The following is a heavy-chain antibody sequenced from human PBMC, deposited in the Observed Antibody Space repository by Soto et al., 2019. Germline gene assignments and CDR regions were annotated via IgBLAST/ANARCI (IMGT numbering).Heavy chain of an antibody. CDR2: SNHVGST. CDR3: ARVLIAGVTTA. V-gene: IGHV4-34*01. Sequence: QVQLQQWGAGLLKPSETLSLTCAVYGGSFSGYYWSWIRQPPGKGLEWIGESNHVGSTNYNPSLKRXXTXSXXPSKNQFSLRLTSVTAADTAVYYCARVLIAGVTTAWGQGTLVIVSS. D-gene: IGHD5-18*01. J-gene: IGHJ5*02. CDR1: GGSFSGYY.